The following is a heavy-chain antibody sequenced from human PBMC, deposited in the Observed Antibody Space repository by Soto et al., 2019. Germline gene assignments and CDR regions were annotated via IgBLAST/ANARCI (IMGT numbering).Heavy chain of an antibody. CDR2: INPSGGST. Sequence: RASVKVSCKASGYTFTSYYMHWVRQAPGQGLEWMGIINPSGGSTSYAQKFQGRVTMTRDTSTSTVYMELSSLRSEDTAVYYCARAASAYSSYDNWFDPWGQGTLVTVSS. V-gene: IGHV1-46*01. J-gene: IGHJ5*02. D-gene: IGHD6-6*01. CDR1: GYTFTSYY. CDR3: ARAASAYSSYDNWFDP.